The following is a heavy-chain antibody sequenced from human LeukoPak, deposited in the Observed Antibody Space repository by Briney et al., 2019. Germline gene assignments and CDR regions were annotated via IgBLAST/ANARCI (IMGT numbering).Heavy chain of an antibody. CDR3: ARPGYYDFRSGYPEYAFDI. V-gene: IGHV3-74*01. CDR1: GFTFSSYW. Sequence: GGSLRLSCAASGFTFSSYWMHWVRQAPGKGLVWVSRINSDGSSTSYADSVKGRFTISRDNAKNTLYLQMNSLRAEDTAVYYCARPGYYDFRSGYPEYAFDIWGQGTMVTVSS. CDR2: INSDGSST. D-gene: IGHD3-3*01. J-gene: IGHJ3*02.